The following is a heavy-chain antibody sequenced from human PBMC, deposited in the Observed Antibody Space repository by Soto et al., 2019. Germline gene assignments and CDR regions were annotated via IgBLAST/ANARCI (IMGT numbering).Heavy chain of an antibody. D-gene: IGHD3-10*01. CDR1: GLTFSISS. CDR3: ARDPSSYGSGSYYYSDY. Sequence: PGGSLILSCAASGLTFSISSMNWGLQAPGTGLEWVSSISGTSDYISYADSVKGRFTISRDNAKNSLYLQMNSLRAEDTAVYYCARDPSSYGSGSYYYSDYWGQGALVSVSS. J-gene: IGHJ4*02. CDR2: ISGTSDYI. V-gene: IGHV3-21*01.